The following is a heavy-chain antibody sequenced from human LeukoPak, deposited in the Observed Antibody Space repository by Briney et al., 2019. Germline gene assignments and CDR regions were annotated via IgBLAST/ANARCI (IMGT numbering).Heavy chain of an antibody. J-gene: IGHJ4*02. D-gene: IGHD3-10*01. Sequence: SETLSLTCAVYGGSFSGYYWSWIRPTPGKGLEWIGEINHSGSTNYNPSLKSRVTISVDTSKNQFSLKLSSVTAADTAVYYCARHTYYYGSGSYYFDYWGQGTLVTVSS. CDR3: ARHTYYYGSGSYYFDY. CDR1: GGSFSGYY. V-gene: IGHV4-34*01. CDR2: INHSGST.